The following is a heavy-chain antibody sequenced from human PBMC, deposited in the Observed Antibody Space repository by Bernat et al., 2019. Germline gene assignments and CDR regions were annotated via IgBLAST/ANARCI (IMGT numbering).Heavy chain of an antibody. V-gene: IGHV3-66*01. CDR3: VRGGGLDWGVTNFDY. CDR1: GLTVSSNY. J-gene: IGHJ4*02. Sequence: EVQLVESGGGLVQPGGSLRLSCAASGLTVSSNYMSWVRQGPGKGLEFVSVIYGDGTTHYADSVKGRFTISRDNSKNMLYLQMNSLRAEDTAVYYCVRGGGLDWGVTNFDYWGQGTLVTVSS. CDR2: IYGDGTT. D-gene: IGHD3-9*01.